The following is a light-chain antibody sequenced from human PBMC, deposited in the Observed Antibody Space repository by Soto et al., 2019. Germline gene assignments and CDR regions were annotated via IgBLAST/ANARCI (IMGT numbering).Light chain of an antibody. CDR1: QSISSY. CDR2: GAS. V-gene: IGKV3D-7*01. CDR3: QQDYNLPPLT. Sequence: EIVLTQSPSTLSLYPGERATLSCRASQSISSYLAWFQQKPGQAPRLLIYGASTRATGIPARFSGSGSGTDFTLTISSLQPEDFAVYYCQQDYNLPPLTFGGGTKVDIK. J-gene: IGKJ4*01.